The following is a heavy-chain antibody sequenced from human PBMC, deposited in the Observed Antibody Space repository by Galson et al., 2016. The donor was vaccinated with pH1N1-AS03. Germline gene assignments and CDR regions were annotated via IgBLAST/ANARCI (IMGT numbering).Heavy chain of an antibody. CDR2: ISWNSGRM. CDR3: AKDKSPGVAATEVYCFES. CDR1: GFAFDDYA. J-gene: IGHJ4*02. Sequence: SLRLSCAASGFAFDDYAVHWVRQRPGKGLEWVAGISWNSGRMGYADFVKGRFIISRDNAKNSGYLQMSSLRAEDTAVYYCAKDKSPGVAATEVYCFESWGQGALVTVSS. D-gene: IGHD3-3*01. V-gene: IGHV3-9*01.